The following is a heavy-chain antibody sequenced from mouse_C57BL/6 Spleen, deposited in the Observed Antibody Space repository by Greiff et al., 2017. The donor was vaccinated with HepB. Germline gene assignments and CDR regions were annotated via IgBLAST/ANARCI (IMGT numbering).Heavy chain of an antibody. V-gene: IGHV1-26*01. CDR2: INPNNGGT. Sequence: VQLQQSGPELVKPGASVKISCKASGYTFTDYYMNWVKQSHGKSLEWIGDINPNNGGTSYNQKFKGKATLTVDKSSSTAYMELRSLTSEDSAVYYCARTTNWEEEYAMDYWGQGTSVTVSS. D-gene: IGHD4-1*01. CDR3: ARTTNWEEEYAMDY. J-gene: IGHJ4*01. CDR1: GYTFTDYY.